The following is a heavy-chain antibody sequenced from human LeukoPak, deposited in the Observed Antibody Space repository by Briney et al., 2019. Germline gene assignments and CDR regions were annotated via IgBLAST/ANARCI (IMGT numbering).Heavy chain of an antibody. CDR1: GFTFSSYS. CDR2: ISSSGSTI. J-gene: IGHJ6*03. D-gene: IGHD3-16*01. Sequence: PGGSLRLSCAASGFTFSSYSMNWVRQAPGKGLEWVSYISSSGSTIYYADSVKGRFTISRDNAKNSLYLQMNSLRAEDTAVYYCARVRGGYYYMDVWGKGTTVTISS. V-gene: IGHV3-48*04. CDR3: ARVRGGYYYMDV.